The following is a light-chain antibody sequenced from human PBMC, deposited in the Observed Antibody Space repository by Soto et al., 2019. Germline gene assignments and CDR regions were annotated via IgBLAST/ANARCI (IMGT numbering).Light chain of an antibody. J-gene: IGKJ4*02. V-gene: IGKV1-5*03. CDR2: KAS. CDR1: QSINSW. Sequence: DIQMTQSPSTLSAFVGDRVTITCRASQSINSWLAWYQQKPGKAPNLLIYKASNLESGAPSRFSGRGAGTEFTLTISSLQPDDFATYYSQQYHRSPVTFGGGTKVEIK. CDR3: QQYHRSPVT.